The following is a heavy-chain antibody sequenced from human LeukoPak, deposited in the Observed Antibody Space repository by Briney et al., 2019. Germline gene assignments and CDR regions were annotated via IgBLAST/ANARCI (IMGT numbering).Heavy chain of an antibody. D-gene: IGHD1-26*01. CDR1: GFTFSSYA. CDR3: AKAGDRWNSGSYWATAY. J-gene: IGHJ4*02. V-gene: IGHV3-23*01. CDR2: ISGSGGST. Sequence: GGSLRLSCAASGFTFSSYAMSWVRQAPGKGLEWVSAISGSGGSTYYADSVKGRFTISRDNSKNTLYLQMNSLRAEDTAVYYCAKAGDRWNSGSYWATAYWGQGTLVTVSS.